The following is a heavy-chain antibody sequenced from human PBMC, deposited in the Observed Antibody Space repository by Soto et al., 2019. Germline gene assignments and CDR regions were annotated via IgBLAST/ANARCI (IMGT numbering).Heavy chain of an antibody. J-gene: IGHJ6*02. Sequence: QVQLVQSGGEVKKPGASVKLSCTASGYTFTSYGISWVRQAPGQGLEWMGWISAYNGKTNYAQNVQGRVTMTTDTSTRTAYMDLRSLRSDDTAVYYCARGGDVNSYHGMDVWGQGTTVTVSS. D-gene: IGHD5-12*01. V-gene: IGHV1-18*01. CDR3: ARGGDVNSYHGMDV. CDR1: GYTFTSYG. CDR2: ISAYNGKT.